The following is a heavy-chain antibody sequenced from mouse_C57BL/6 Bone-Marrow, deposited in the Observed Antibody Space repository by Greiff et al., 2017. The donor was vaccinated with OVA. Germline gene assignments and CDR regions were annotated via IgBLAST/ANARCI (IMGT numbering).Heavy chain of an antibody. V-gene: IGHV5-12*01. J-gene: IGHJ3*01. CDR1: GFTFSDYY. D-gene: IGHD3-2*02. Sequence: EVQLVESGGGLVQPGGSLKLSCAASGFTFSDYYMYWVRQTPEKRLEWVAYISNGGGSTYYPDTVKGRFTISRDNAKNTLYLQMSRLKSEDTAMYYCARHEGSGFAYWGQGTLVTVSA. CDR2: ISNGGGST. CDR3: ARHEGSGFAY.